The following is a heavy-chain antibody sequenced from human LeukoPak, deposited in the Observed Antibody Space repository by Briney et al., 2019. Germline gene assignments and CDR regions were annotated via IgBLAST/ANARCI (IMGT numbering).Heavy chain of an antibody. D-gene: IGHD6-19*01. CDR3: ALTYSSGWYAFDI. J-gene: IGHJ3*02. CDR2: INHSGST. CDR1: GGSFSGYY. Sequence: SETLSLTCAVYGGSFSGYYWSWIRQPPGKGLEWIGEINHSGSTNYNPSLKSRVTISVDTSKNQFSLKLSSVTAADTAVYYCALTYSSGWYAFDIWGQGTMVTVSS. V-gene: IGHV4-34*01.